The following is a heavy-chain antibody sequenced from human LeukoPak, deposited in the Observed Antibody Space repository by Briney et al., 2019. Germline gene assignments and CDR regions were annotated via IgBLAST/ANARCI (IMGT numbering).Heavy chain of an antibody. V-gene: IGHV4-38-2*02. Sequence: PSETLSLTCTVSGYSISSGYYWGWIRQPPGKGLEWIGSIYHSGSTYYNPSLKSRVTISVDPSKNQFSLKLSSVTAADTAVYYCARAPYGSAEDYYYYMDVWGKGTTVTVSS. J-gene: IGHJ6*03. D-gene: IGHD3-10*01. CDR1: GYSISSGYY. CDR3: ARAPYGSAEDYYYYMDV. CDR2: IYHSGST.